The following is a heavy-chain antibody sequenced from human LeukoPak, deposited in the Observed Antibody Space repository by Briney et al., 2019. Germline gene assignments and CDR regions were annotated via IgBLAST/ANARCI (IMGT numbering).Heavy chain of an antibody. CDR1: GYTFTAYY. D-gene: IGHD3-10*01. CDR2: INPNSGGT. CDR3: ARAYGSGSSYHPDY. Sequence: ASVKVSCKASGYTFTAYYMHWVRQAPGQGLEWMGWINPNSGGTNTSQKFQDRGTLTRDTSINTAYMELSSLRSDDTAVYYCARAYGSGSSYHPDYWGLGTLVTVSS. J-gene: IGHJ4*02. V-gene: IGHV1-2*02.